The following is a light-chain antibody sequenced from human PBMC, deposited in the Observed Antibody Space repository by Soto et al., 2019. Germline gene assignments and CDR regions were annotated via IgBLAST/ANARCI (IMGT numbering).Light chain of an antibody. CDR3: SSYTSSSTPYV. CDR2: EVS. V-gene: IGLV2-14*01. Sequence: QSALTQPASVSGSPGQSITISCTGTSSDVGVYNYVSWYQQHPGKAPKLMIYEVSHRPSGVSNRFSGSKSGNTASLTISGLQAEDEADYYCSSYTSSSTPYVFGTGTKLTVL. J-gene: IGLJ1*01. CDR1: SSDVGVYNY.